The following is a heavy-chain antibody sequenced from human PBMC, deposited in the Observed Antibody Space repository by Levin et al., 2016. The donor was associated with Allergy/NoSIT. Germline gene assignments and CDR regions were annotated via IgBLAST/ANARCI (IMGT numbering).Heavy chain of an antibody. J-gene: IGHJ4*02. CDR2: INHSGST. CDR1: GGSFSGYY. V-gene: IGHV4-34*01. D-gene: IGHD6-13*01. Sequence: SETLSLTCAVYGGSFSGYYWSWIRQPPGKGLEWIGEINHSGSTNYNPSLKSRVTISVDTSKNQFSLKLSSVTAADTAVYYCAIVRAVYSSSHQDYWGQGTLVTVSS. CDR3: AIVRAVYSSSHQDY.